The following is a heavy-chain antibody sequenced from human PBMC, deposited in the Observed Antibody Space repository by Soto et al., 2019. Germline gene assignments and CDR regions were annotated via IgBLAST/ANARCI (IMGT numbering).Heavy chain of an antibody. D-gene: IGHD2-15*01. Sequence: QVQLVQSGAEVKKPGASVKVSCKASGYTFTSYGISWVRQAPGQGLEWMGWISAYNGNTNYAQKLQGRVTMTTDTPTSTAYMELRSLRSDDTAVYYCARDHPYCSGGSCYYTIYYYYGMDVWGQGTTVTVAS. CDR3: ARDHPYCSGGSCYYTIYYYYGMDV. CDR1: GYTFTSYG. CDR2: ISAYNGNT. V-gene: IGHV1-18*01. J-gene: IGHJ6*02.